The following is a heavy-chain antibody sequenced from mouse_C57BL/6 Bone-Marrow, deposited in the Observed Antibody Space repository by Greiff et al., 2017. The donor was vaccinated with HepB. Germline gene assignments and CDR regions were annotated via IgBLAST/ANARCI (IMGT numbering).Heavy chain of an antibody. J-gene: IGHJ3*01. Sequence: QVQLQQPGAELVKPGASVKLSCKASGYTFTSYWMQWVKQRPGQGLEWIGEIDPSDSYTNYNQKFKGKATLTVDTSSSTAYMQLSSLTSEDSAVYYCARDRFAYWGHGTLVTVAA. CDR2: IDPSDSYT. CDR3: ARDRFAY. V-gene: IGHV1-50*01. CDR1: GYTFTSYW.